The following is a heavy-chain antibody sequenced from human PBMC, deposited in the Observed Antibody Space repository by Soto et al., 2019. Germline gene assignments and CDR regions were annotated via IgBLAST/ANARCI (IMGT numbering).Heavy chain of an antibody. CDR2: IIPIFGTA. CDR1: GGTFSSYA. Sequence: QVQLVQSGAEVKKPGSSVKVSCKASGGTFSSYAISWVRQAPGQGLEWMGGIIPIFGTANYAQKFQGRFTITADESTSTAYMELSSLRYEDTAVYYCVMGVYCSSTSCYTGMDVWGQGTTVTGSS. V-gene: IGHV1-69*01. D-gene: IGHD2-2*02. CDR3: VMGVYCSSTSCYTGMDV. J-gene: IGHJ6*02.